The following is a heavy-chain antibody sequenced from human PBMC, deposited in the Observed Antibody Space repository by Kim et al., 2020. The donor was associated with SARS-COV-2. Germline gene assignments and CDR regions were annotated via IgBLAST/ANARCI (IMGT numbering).Heavy chain of an antibody. Sequence: ASVKVSCKASGYTFTSYDINWVRQATGQGLEWMGWMNPNSGNTGYAQKFQGRVTMTRNTSISTAYMELSSLRSEDTAVYYCAREGPSITMVRGVITHPFYYYGMDVWGQGTTVTVSS. CDR2: MNPNSGNT. D-gene: IGHD3-10*01. J-gene: IGHJ6*02. CDR1: GYTFTSYD. CDR3: AREGPSITMVRGVITHPFYYYGMDV. V-gene: IGHV1-8*02.